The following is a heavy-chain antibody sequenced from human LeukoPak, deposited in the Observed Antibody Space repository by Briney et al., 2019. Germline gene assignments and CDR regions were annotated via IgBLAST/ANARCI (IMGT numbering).Heavy chain of an antibody. J-gene: IGHJ4*02. CDR2: IYYSGST. CDR1: GGSVSSGSYY. D-gene: IGHD6-19*01. Sequence: SETLSLTCTVSGGSVSSGSYYWSWTRQPPGKGLEWIGYIYYSGSTNYNPSLKSRVTISVDTSKNQFSLKLSSVTAADTAVYYCARLVSGWYPDYWGQGTLVTVSS. CDR3: ARLVSGWYPDY. V-gene: IGHV4-61*01.